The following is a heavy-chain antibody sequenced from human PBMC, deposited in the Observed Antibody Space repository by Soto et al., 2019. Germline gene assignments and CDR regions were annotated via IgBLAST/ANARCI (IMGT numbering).Heavy chain of an antibody. CDR2: IYYSGST. D-gene: IGHD3-3*01. Sequence: SETLSLTCTVSGGSISSYYWSWIQQPPGKGLEWIGYIYYSGSTNYNPSLKSRVTISVDTSKNQFSLKLSSVTAADTAVYYCATSPLYDFWSGYYTNNTPHYYYMDVWGKGTTVTVSS. J-gene: IGHJ6*03. CDR1: GGSISSYY. V-gene: IGHV4-59*08. CDR3: ATSPLYDFWSGYYTNNTPHYYYMDV.